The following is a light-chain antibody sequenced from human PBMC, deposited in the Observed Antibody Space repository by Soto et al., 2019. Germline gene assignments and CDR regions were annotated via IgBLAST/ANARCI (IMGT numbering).Light chain of an antibody. CDR1: QSVLYSPNNKNY. Sequence: DIVMTQSPDSLAVSLGERATINCKSSQSVLYSPNNKNYLAWYQKKAGQPPRLLIYWASTRESGVPDRFSGSGSGTESTLTISSLQAEDVAEYYCQQYYDTPRTFGQGTKVEIK. CDR3: QQYYDTPRT. J-gene: IGKJ1*01. CDR2: WAS. V-gene: IGKV4-1*01.